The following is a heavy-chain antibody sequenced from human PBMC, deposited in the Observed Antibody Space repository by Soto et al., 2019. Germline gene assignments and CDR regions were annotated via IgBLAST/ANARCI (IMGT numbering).Heavy chain of an antibody. J-gene: IGHJ3*02. CDR1: GFTFSNYW. CDR3: ARTSRSGDRAFDI. V-gene: IGHV3-74*01. Sequence: EVQLVESGGGLVQPGGSLRLSCAASGFTFSNYWMHWVRQAPGKGLVWVSRINSDGSSTNYADSVRGRFTISRDNAKNTVYVQMNSLRAEETAAYYCARTSRSGDRAFDIWGQGTVVTVSS. D-gene: IGHD4-17*01. CDR2: INSDGSST.